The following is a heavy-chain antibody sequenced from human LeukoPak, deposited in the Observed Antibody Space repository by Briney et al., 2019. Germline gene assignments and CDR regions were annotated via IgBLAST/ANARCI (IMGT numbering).Heavy chain of an antibody. J-gene: IGHJ6*03. CDR1: GGSISSSYYY. CDR2: IYDSGST. CDR3: ARHRSAVAGTGGDYYYYYYMDV. Sequence: SETLSHTCTVSGGSISSSYYYWGWIRQPPGKGLEWIGSIYDSGSTYHNPSLKSRVTISVDTSKNQFSLKLSSVTAADTAVYYCARHRSAVAGTGGDYYYYYYMDVWGKGTTVTVS. V-gene: IGHV4-39*01. D-gene: IGHD6-19*01.